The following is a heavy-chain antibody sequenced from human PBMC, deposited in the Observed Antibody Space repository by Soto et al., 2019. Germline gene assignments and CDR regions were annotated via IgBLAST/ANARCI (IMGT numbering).Heavy chain of an antibody. D-gene: IGHD2-2*03. CDR2: IHYNGNT. CDR3: AREGNLGRWIQPLDS. V-gene: IGHV4-61*03. CDR1: GGSINSGGYS. J-gene: IGHJ4*02. Sequence: SETLSLTCTVSGGSINSGGYSWSWIRQPPGKGLEWIGNIHYNGNTKYSPSLKSRVTMSVDTSKNHFSLKLISVTTADTAVYFCAREGNLGRWIQPLDSWGQGTLVTVSS.